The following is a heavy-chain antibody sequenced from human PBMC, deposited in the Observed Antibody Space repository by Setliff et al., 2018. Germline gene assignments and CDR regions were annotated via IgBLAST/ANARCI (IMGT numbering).Heavy chain of an antibody. CDR3: ARVESMVRGKNILRHFDY. CDR1: GYTFNNYG. D-gene: IGHD3-10*01. CDR2: VTIYNGNT. J-gene: IGHJ4*02. V-gene: IGHV1-18*01. Sequence: ASVTVSCKASGYTFNNYGVAWVRQAPGQGLDWMGWVTIYNGNTKYAQNLQGRLTLTTDRSTSTVYMELGSLTTDDTAIYYCARVESMVRGKNILRHFDYWGQGIQGTVSS.